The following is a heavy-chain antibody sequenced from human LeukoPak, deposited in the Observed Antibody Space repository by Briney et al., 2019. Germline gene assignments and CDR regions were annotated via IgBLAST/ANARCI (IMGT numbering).Heavy chain of an antibody. V-gene: IGHV3-7*02. CDR1: GFTLNDYY. CDR3: ARVISSGFYYYYGMDV. D-gene: IGHD5-18*01. Sequence: GGSLRLSCAASGFTLNDYYMTWVRQAPGKGLEWVANIKQDGSAKHYVDSVKGRFAISRDNAKNSLSLQMNSLRAEDTAVYYCARVISSGFYYYYGMDVWSQGTTVTVSS. J-gene: IGHJ6*02. CDR2: IKQDGSAK.